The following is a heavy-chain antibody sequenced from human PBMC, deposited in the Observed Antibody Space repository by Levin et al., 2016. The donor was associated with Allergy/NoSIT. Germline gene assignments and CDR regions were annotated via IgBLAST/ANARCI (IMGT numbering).Heavy chain of an antibody. CDR2: INHSGST. Sequence: SETLSLTCAVYGGSFSGYYWSWIRQPPGKGLEWIGEINHSGSTNYNPSLKSRVTISVDTSKNQFSLKLSSVTAADTAVYYCARCGEVPNDYWGQGTLVTVSS. J-gene: IGHJ4*02. CDR3: ARCGEVPNDY. CDR1: GGSFSGYY. D-gene: IGHD1-26*01. V-gene: IGHV4-34*01.